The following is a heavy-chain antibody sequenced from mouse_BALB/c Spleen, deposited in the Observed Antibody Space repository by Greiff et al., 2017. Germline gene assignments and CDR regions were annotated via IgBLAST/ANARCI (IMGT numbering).Heavy chain of an antibody. CDR3: ARYYYGNLYAMDY. Sequence: VQLQQSGAELMKPGASVKISCKATGYTFSSYWIEWVKQRPGHGLEWIGEILPGSGSTNYNEKFKGKATFTADTSSNTAYMQLSSLTSEDSAVYYCARYYYGNLYAMDYWGQGTSVTVSS. CDR2: ILPGSGST. D-gene: IGHD2-1*01. J-gene: IGHJ4*01. V-gene: IGHV1-9*01. CDR1: GYTFSSYW.